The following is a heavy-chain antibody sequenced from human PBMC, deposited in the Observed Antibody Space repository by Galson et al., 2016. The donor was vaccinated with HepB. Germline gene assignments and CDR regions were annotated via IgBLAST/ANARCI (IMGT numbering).Heavy chain of an antibody. CDR3: ARGSLGVWGDYRAHWGFEY. Sequence: TLSLTCTVSGDSINRGGYSWSWIRQSPGKGLEWIGYIYHRGTTYYNPSLDGRVTISVDKSRTQFSLNLTPVTAADTAVYYCARGSLGVWGDYRAHWGFEYWGQGTLVTVSS. J-gene: IGHJ4*02. CDR1: GDSINRGGYS. CDR2: IYHRGTT. D-gene: IGHD3-16*02. V-gene: IGHV4-30-2*06.